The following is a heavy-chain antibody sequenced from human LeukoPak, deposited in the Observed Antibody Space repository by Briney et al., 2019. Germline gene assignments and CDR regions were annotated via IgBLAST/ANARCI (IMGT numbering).Heavy chain of an antibody. Sequence: GGSLRLSCAASGFTFSSYGMHWVRQAPGKGLEWVAFIRYDGSNKYYADSVKGRFTISRDNSKNTLYLQMNSLRAEDTAVYYCAKDRPGSRGYYDSSGLFPRAFDIWGQGTMVTVSS. J-gene: IGHJ3*02. CDR1: GFTFSSYG. CDR2: IRYDGSNK. CDR3: AKDRPGSRGYYDSSGLFPRAFDI. D-gene: IGHD3-22*01. V-gene: IGHV3-30*02.